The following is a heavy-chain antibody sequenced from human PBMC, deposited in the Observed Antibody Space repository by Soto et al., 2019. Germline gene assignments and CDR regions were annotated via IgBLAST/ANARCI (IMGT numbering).Heavy chain of an antibody. V-gene: IGHV4-30-4*01. CDR2: IYYSGST. CDR1: GGSISSGDYY. CDR3: ARDGPDYYGSGSYDYFDY. J-gene: IGHJ4*02. D-gene: IGHD3-10*01. Sequence: QVQLQESGPGLVKPSQTLSLTCTVSGGSISSGDYYWSWIRQPPGKGLEWIGYIYYSGSTYYNPSLKSRVTISVDTSKNQFSLKLSSVTAADTAVYYCARDGPDYYGSGSYDYFDYWGQGTLVTVSS.